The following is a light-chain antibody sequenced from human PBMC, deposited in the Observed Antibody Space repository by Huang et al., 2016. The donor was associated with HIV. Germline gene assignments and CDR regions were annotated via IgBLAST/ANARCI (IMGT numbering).Light chain of an antibody. CDR1: QRVSSN. CDR3: QQYNNWPRT. Sequence: EIVMTQSPATLSVSPGERATLSCRANQRVSSNLAWYQQKPGQAPRLLIYAASTRATGIPARFSGRGSGTEFTLTISSLQSEDFAVYYCQQYNNWPRTFGQGTKVEIK. CDR2: AAS. J-gene: IGKJ1*01. V-gene: IGKV3-15*01.